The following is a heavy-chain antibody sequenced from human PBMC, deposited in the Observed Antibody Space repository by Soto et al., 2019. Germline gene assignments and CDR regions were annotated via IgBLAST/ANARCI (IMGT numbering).Heavy chain of an antibody. V-gene: IGHV4-59*08. CDR2: IYYSGST. J-gene: IGHJ4*02. Sequence: QVQLQESGPGLVKPPETLSLTCTVSGGSISSYYWSWIRQPPGKGLEWIGYIYYSGSTNYNPSLKSRVTISVDTSKNQFSLKLSSVTAADTAVYYCARQYCSSTSCYADYWGQGTLVTVSS. CDR3: ARQYCSSTSCYADY. D-gene: IGHD2-2*01. CDR1: GGSISSYY.